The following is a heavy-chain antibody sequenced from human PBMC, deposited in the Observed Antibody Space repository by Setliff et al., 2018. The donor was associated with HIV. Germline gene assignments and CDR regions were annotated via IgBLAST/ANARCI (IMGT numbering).Heavy chain of an antibody. CDR3: AKDSDYSNYGGLDH. J-gene: IGHJ4*02. Sequence: PGGSLRLSCAASGFTFSSYAMSWVRQAPGKGLEWVSGISGSGGSTYYADSVKGRFTISRDNSKNTLYLQMNSLRAEDTAVYYCAKDSDYSNYGGLDHWGQGTLVTVSS. D-gene: IGHD4-4*01. CDR1: GFTFSSYA. CDR2: ISGSGGST. V-gene: IGHV3-23*01.